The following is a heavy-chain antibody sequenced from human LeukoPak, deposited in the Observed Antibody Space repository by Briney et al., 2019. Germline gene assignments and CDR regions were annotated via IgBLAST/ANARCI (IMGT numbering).Heavy chain of an antibody. CDR1: GVTFSSYA. Sequence: GGSLRLSCAASGVTFSSYAMSWVRQAPGKGLEWVSAISGSGGSTYYADSVKGWFTISRDNSKNTLYLQMNSLRAEDTAVYYCAKDLGYCTNGVCTDDYWGQGTLVTVSS. CDR3: AKDLGYCTNGVCTDDY. V-gene: IGHV3-23*01. CDR2: ISGSGGST. D-gene: IGHD2-8*01. J-gene: IGHJ4*02.